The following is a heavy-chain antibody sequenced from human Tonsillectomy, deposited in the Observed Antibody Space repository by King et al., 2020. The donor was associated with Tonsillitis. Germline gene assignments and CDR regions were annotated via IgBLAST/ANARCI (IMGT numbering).Heavy chain of an antibody. CDR2: ISGGGGST. CDR3: AKGPTLGVVPFDY. V-gene: IGHV3-23*04. Sequence: VQLVESGGGLVQPGGSLRLSCAASRFTFSSYAMSWVRQAPGQGLEWVSAISGGGGSTYYADSVKGRFTISRDNSKNTLYLQMNSLRAEDTAVYYCAKGPTLGVVPFDYWGQGTLVTVSS. J-gene: IGHJ4*02. CDR1: RFTFSSYA. D-gene: IGHD2-2*01.